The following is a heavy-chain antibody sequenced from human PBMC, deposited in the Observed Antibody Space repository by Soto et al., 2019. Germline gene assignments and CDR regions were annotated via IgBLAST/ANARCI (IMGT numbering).Heavy chain of an antibody. CDR2: IHRASIYI. J-gene: IGHJ4*02. D-gene: IGHD4-17*01. V-gene: IGHV3-21*01. CDR3: ARRTVTTYHYFDY. CDR1: GFTFSTFD. Sequence: GGSLRLSCVASGFTFSTFDMNWVRQAPGKGLEWVSSIHRASIYIYYADSVRGRFTISRDNAKNSLYLQMDSLRVEDTAVYYCARRTVTTYHYFDYWGQGTLVTVSS.